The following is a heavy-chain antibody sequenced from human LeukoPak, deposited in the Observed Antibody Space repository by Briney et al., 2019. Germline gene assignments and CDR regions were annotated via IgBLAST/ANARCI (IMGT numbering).Heavy chain of an antibody. D-gene: IGHD3-16*02. J-gene: IGHJ4*02. Sequence: GGSLRLSCAASGFTFSSYGMHWVRQAPGKGLEWVAVISYDGSNKYYADSVKGRFTISRDNSKNTLYLQMNSLRAEDTAVYYCAKDPTYDYVWGSYPNWGQGTLVTVSS. CDR3: AKDPTYDYVWGSYPN. CDR2: ISYDGSNK. CDR1: GFTFSSYG. V-gene: IGHV3-30*18.